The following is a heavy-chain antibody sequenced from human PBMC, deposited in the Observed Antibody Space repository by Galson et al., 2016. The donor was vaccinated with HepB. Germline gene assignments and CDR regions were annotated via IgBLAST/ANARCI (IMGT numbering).Heavy chain of an antibody. CDR2: VNPGNGNT. CDR3: ARAVSRGTSSFGMDV. Sequence: SVKVPCKAFGYPFSDYDIHWVRQAPGQRLEWMGWVNPGNGNTKYSQKFQGRATFTRDTSANTAYMELSSLRSEDTAVYFCARAVSRGTSSFGMDVWGQGTTVIVSS. CDR1: GYPFSDYD. D-gene: IGHD2-2*01. J-gene: IGHJ6*02. V-gene: IGHV1-3*01.